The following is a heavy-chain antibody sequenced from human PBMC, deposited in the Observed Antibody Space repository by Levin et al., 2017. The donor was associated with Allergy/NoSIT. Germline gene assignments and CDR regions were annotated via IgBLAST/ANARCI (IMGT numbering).Heavy chain of an antibody. V-gene: IGHV2-5*02. CDR2: IFWDDDK. D-gene: IGHD3-10*01. CDR3: AYNTRAAKGVYYFHY. Sequence: SGPTLVKPTQTLTLTCTFSGFSLSTSGVGVGWIRQPPGKALEWLALIFWDDDKRYSPSLKSRLTITKDTSRNQVVLTLTNMDPVDTATYYCAYNTRAAKGVYYFHYWGQGTLVTVSS. J-gene: IGHJ4*02. CDR1: GFSLSTSGVG.